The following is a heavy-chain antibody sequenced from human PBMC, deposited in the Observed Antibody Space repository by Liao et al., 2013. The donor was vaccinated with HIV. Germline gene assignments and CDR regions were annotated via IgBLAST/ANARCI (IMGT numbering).Heavy chain of an antibody. CDR1: GGSISSTGYY. D-gene: IGHD3-3*01. CDR2: IYHSGTT. J-gene: IGHJ4*02. Sequence: QLQLQESGPGLVKPSETLSLTCTVSGGSISSTGYYWGWIRQPPGKGLEWIGYIYHSGTTYYNPSLKSRLTITVDTSKNQFSLNLNSVTAADTAVYYCARGEGRTSDFWLRPQGTLFDYWGQGALVSVSS. V-gene: IGHV4-39*07. CDR3: ARGEGRTSDFWLRPQGTLFDY.